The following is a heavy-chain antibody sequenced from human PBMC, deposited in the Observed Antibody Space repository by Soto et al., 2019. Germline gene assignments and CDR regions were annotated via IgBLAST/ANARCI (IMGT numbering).Heavy chain of an antibody. Sequence: QVQLQESGPGLVKPSQTLSLTCTVSGGSVNSGGYHWCWIRQHPGKGLEWIGYISYRGTTYYNPSLKSRVAISADTSKNQFSLRLSSVTAADTAVYCCARDLWFGELEGGYGLDVWGQGTTVTVSS. CDR1: GGSVNSGGYH. D-gene: IGHD3-10*01. V-gene: IGHV4-31*03. CDR2: ISYRGTT. CDR3: ARDLWFGELEGGYGLDV. J-gene: IGHJ6*02.